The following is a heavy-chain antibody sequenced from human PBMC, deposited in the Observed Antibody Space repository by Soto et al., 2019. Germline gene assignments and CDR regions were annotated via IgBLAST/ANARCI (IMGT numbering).Heavy chain of an antibody. J-gene: IGHJ6*02. CDR1: GDSISSYY. V-gene: IGHV4-59*01. Sequence: SETLSLTCTVSGDSISSYYWSWIRQPPGKGLEWIGYIYYTGSTIYNPSLKSRVTISVDTSKNQFSLKLNSVTAADTAVYYCARDLWGYCGTDCYPLDVWGQGTTVTVSS. CDR3: ARDLWGYCGTDCYPLDV. D-gene: IGHD2-21*02. CDR2: IYYTGST.